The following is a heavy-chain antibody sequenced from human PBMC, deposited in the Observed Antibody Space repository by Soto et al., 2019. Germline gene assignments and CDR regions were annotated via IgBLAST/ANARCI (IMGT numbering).Heavy chain of an antibody. V-gene: IGHV4-30-2*01. CDR3: ARGQVVAAQH. D-gene: IGHD2-15*01. Sequence: PSETLSLTCAVFGGSLSSGGYSWSWIRQPPGKGLEWIGYIYHSGSTYYNPSLKSRVTISVDRSKNQFSLKLSSVTAADTAVYYCARGQVVAAQHWGQGTLVTVPS. CDR1: GGSLSSGGYS. CDR2: IYHSGST. J-gene: IGHJ4*02.